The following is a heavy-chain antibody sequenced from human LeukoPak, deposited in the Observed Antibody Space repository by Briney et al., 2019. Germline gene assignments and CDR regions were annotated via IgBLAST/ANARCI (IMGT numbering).Heavy chain of an antibody. V-gene: IGHV4-59*01. D-gene: IGHD3-22*01. CDR2: IYYSGST. J-gene: IGHJ4*02. CDR1: GGSISSYY. Sequence: SETLSLTCTVSGGSISSYYWSWIRQPPGKGLEWIGYIYYSGSTNYNPSLKSRVTISVDTSKNQFSLKLSSVTAADTAVYYCARTSSSWYSRYDSSGYYQSYFDYWGQGTLVTVSS. CDR3: ARTSSSWYSRYDSSGYYQSYFDY.